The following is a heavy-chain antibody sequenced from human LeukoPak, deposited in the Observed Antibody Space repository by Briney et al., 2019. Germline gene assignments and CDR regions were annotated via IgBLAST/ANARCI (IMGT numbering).Heavy chain of an antibody. D-gene: IGHD7-27*01. CDR3: ARGLNWGLSASVY. Sequence: GGSLRLSCAASGFTFSNNPMHWVRRAPGKGLEWVAVISYDGSSKYYADSVKGRFTISRDNSKNTLYLQMNSLRAEDTAVYYCARGLNWGLSASVYWGQGTLVTVSS. J-gene: IGHJ4*02. CDR1: GFTFSNNP. CDR2: ISYDGSSK. V-gene: IGHV3-30-3*01.